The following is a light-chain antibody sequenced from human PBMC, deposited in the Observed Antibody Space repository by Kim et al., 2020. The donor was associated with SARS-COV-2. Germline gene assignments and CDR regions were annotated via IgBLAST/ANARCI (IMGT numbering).Light chain of an antibody. CDR1: QSISSY. J-gene: IGKJ3*01. Sequence: PSSRSASAGDRVTITGRASQSISSYLNWYQQKPGRAPKLLIYGASTLQSGVPSRFSGSGSGTDFTLTISRLQPEDFATYYCQQRGTFGPGTKVDIK. V-gene: IGKV1-39*01. CDR3: QQRGT. CDR2: GAS.